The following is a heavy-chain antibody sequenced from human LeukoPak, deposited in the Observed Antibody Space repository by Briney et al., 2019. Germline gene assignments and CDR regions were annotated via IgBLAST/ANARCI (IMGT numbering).Heavy chain of an antibody. CDR1: GFTFSSYA. V-gene: IGHV3-30-3*01. CDR2: VSYDGSNK. D-gene: IGHD3-10*01. J-gene: IGHJ4*02. Sequence: PGGSLRLSFAASGFTFSSYAMHWVRQAAGKGLEGVAVVSYDGSNKYYADSVKGRFTISRDNSKNTLYLQMNSLRAEDTAVYYCARGSWRLVRGAASFESWGQGTLVTVSS. CDR3: ARGSWRLVRGAASFES.